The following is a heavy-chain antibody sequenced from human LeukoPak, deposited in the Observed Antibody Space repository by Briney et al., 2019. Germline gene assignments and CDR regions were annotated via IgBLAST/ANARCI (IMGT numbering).Heavy chain of an antibody. Sequence: PGGSLRLSCEASGFTFSSYWTNWVRQAPGKGLEWVANIKQDGSEKYYVDSVKGRLTISRDNAKDSLYLQMNCLRAEDTAVYYCARDGGYCSGGTCYSTHWGQGTLVTVSS. CDR3: ARDGGYCSGGTCYSTH. D-gene: IGHD2-15*01. CDR2: IKQDGSEK. V-gene: IGHV3-7*03. J-gene: IGHJ4*02. CDR1: GFTFSSYW.